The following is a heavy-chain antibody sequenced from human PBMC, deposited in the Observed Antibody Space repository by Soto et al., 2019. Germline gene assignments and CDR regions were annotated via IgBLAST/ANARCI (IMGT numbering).Heavy chain of an antibody. D-gene: IGHD1-1*01. J-gene: IGHJ6*02. Sequence: ASVKVSCKASGYTFTSYGISWVRQAPGQGLEWMGWISAYNGNTNYAQKLQGRVTMTTDTSTSTAYMEVRSLRSDDTAVYYCARENCDYGMDVWGQGTTVTVSS. CDR1: GYTFTSYG. V-gene: IGHV1-18*04. CDR3: ARENCDYGMDV. CDR2: ISAYNGNT.